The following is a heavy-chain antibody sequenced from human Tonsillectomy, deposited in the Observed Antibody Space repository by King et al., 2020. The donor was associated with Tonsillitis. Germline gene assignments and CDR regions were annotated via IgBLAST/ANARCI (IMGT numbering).Heavy chain of an antibody. Sequence: VQLVESGGGLVQPGGSLRLSCAASGFTFSSYWMHWVRQVPGKGLVWASLINIDESRTTYADAVKGRFTTSRDNAKNTLYLQMNNLRAEDTAVYYCARDRIVGGVLGNYGMDVWGQGTTVTVSS. D-gene: IGHD1-26*01. J-gene: IGHJ6*02. CDR1: GFTFSSYW. CDR2: INIDESRT. CDR3: ARDRIVGGVLGNYGMDV. V-gene: IGHV3-74*01.